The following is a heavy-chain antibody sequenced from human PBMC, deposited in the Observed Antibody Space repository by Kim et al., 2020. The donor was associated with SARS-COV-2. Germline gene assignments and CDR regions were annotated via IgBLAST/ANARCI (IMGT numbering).Heavy chain of an antibody. CDR3: TTDGWA. CDR2: IRSKTAGGTI. J-gene: IGHJ5*02. D-gene: IGHD3-10*01. Sequence: GGSLRLSCAGSGLTFTNAWLSWVRQAPGKGLEWVGRIRSKTAGGTIEYVAPVKDRFIISRDDSTNMLYLQMNSLKTEDTAVYYCTTDGWAWGQGTLVTVSS. CDR1: GLTFTNAW. V-gene: IGHV3-15*01.